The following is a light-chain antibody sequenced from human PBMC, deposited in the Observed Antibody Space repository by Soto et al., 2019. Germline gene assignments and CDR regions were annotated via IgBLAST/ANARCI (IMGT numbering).Light chain of an antibody. J-gene: IGKJ3*01. CDR1: QSVSSH. CDR3: QQRSNWPPEFT. Sequence: EIVLTQSPATLSLSLGERATLSCRASQSVSSHLTWYQQKPGQAPRLLIYDASNRATGIPDRFSASGSGTDFTLTISSLEPEDFAVYYCQQRSNWPPEFTFGPGTKVDIK. CDR2: DAS. V-gene: IGKV3-11*01.